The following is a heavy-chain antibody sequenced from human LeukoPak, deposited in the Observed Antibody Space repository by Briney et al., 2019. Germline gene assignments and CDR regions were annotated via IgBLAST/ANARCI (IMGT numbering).Heavy chain of an antibody. V-gene: IGHV3-30-3*01. Sequence: GGSLRLSCAASGFTFSSYAMHWVREAPGKGLEWVAVISYDGSNKYYADSEKGRFTISRDNSKNTLYLQMNSLRAEDTAVYYCARLWDGRAAAVDGGVDYWGQGTLVTVSS. CDR2: ISYDGSNK. CDR3: ARLWDGRAAAVDGGVDY. D-gene: IGHD6-13*01. CDR1: GFTFSSYA. J-gene: IGHJ4*02.